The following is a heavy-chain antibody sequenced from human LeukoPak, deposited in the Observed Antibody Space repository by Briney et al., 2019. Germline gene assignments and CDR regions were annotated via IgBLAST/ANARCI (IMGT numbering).Heavy chain of an antibody. V-gene: IGHV1-69*01. CDR2: IIPIFATT. CDR1: GGTFSSYA. Sequence: SVKVSCKASGGTFSSYAISWVRQAPGQGLERMGGIIPIFATTNYAQKFQGRVTITADESTSTAYMELSSLRSEDTAVYYCARQLERRYYYYMDVWGKGTTVTVSS. CDR3: ARQLERRYYYYMDV. J-gene: IGHJ6*03. D-gene: IGHD1-1*01.